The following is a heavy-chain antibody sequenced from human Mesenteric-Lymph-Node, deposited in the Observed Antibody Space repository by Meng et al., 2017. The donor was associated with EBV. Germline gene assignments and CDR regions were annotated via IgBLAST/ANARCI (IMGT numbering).Heavy chain of an antibody. CDR2: IHYSGDT. Sequence: VQLQEPGPGLVKPSQTVSLTCAGSGGSIAGGSYWSWVRQPPGKGLEWIAFIHYSGDTYYNPSLKSRLTISVDTSKDQFSLRLRSVTAADTAVYYCARRSGSYYGYFDYWGQGTLVTVSS. J-gene: IGHJ4*02. V-gene: IGHV4-30-4*01. CDR3: ARRSGSYYGYFDY. D-gene: IGHD1-26*01. CDR1: GGSIAGGSY.